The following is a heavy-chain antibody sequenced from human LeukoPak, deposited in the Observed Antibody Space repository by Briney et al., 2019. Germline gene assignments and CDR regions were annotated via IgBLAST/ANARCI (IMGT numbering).Heavy chain of an antibody. Sequence: SETLSLTCTVSGGSISSSSYYWGWIRQPPGKGLEWIGSIYYSGSTYYNPSLKSRVTISVDTSKNQFSLKLSSVTAADTAVYYCARGQAVTTHRWYFDLWGRGTLVTVSS. CDR3: ARGQAVTTHRWYFDL. D-gene: IGHD4-17*01. CDR1: GGSISSSSYY. CDR2: IYYSGST. J-gene: IGHJ2*01. V-gene: IGHV4-39*01.